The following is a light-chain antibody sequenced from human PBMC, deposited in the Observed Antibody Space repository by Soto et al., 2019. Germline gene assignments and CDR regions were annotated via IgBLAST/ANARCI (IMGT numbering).Light chain of an antibody. Sequence: VLTQSPGTLSLSPGERATLSCRASQSIATYSLAWYQQKPGQAPRLLICGASSRATGIPDRFSGSGSGTDFTLTISRLEPDDFEVYYCHYGKSLQWKFGKGAKVDI. CDR2: GAS. CDR1: QSIATYS. CDR3: HYGKSLQWK. V-gene: IGKV3-20*01. J-gene: IGKJ1*01.